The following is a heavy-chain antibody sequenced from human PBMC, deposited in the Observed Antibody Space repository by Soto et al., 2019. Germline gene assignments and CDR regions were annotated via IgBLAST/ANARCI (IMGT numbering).Heavy chain of an antibody. D-gene: IGHD2-15*01. CDR1: GYTLTELS. J-gene: IGHJ5*02. CDR2: FDPEDGET. Sequence: GASVKVSCKVSGYTLTELSMHWLRQSAGKGLEWMGGFDPEDGETIYAQKFQGRVTMTEDTSTDTAYMELSSLRSEDTAVYYCATAENCSGGSCYSGGWFDPWGQGTLVTVSS. V-gene: IGHV1-24*01. CDR3: ATAENCSGGSCYSGGWFDP.